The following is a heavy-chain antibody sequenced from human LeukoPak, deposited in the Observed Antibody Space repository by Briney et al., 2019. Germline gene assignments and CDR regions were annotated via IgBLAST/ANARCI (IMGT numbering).Heavy chain of an antibody. D-gene: IGHD3-16*01. CDR2: IKEDGSER. V-gene: IGHV3-7*01. CDR3: ARGGSDPDY. CDR1: GFTFTNYW. J-gene: IGHJ4*02. Sequence: GGSLRLSCGVSGFTFTNYWMTWVRQAPGKGLEWVANIKEDGSERNYVDSVKGRFTISRDNAKNSLHLQMNSLRAEDTAVYYCARGGSDPDYWGQGTLVTVSS.